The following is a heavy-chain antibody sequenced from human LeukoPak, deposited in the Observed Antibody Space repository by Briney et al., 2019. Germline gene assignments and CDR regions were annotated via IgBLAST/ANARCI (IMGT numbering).Heavy chain of an antibody. CDR3: ATARVRLGELSLPEVRDD. J-gene: IGHJ4*02. D-gene: IGHD3-16*02. CDR2: FDPEDGGT. V-gene: IGHV1-24*01. Sequence: AAVKVSCKVSVYTLTELAIHWVRQAPGKGLEWMGAFDPEDGGTIYAQKFQGRITLTEDTSTDTAYMELRSLSSEDTAVYYCATARVRLGELSLPEVRDDWGQGTLISVSS. CDR1: VYTLTELA.